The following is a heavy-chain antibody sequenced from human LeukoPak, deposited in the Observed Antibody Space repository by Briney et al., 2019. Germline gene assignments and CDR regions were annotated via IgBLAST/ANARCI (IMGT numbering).Heavy chain of an antibody. CDR3: ARGHHDYGDYSEAYGMDV. CDR1: GFTFSSYD. V-gene: IGHV3-13*01. D-gene: IGHD4-17*01. CDR2: IGTAGDT. Sequence: PGGSLRLSCAASGFTFSSYDMHWVRQATGKGLEWVSAIGTAGDTYYPGSVKGRFTISRENAKNSLYLQMNSLRAGDTAVYYCARGHHDYGDYSEAYGMDVWGQGTTVTVSS. J-gene: IGHJ6*02.